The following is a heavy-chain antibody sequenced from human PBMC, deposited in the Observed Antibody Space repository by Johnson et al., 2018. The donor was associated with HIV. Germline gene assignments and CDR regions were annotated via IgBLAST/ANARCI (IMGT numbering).Heavy chain of an antibody. V-gene: IGHV3-53*01. Sequence: VQLVESGGGLIQPGGSLRLSCAASGFTVSSNYMSWVRQAPGKGLEWVLSIYVGGNRYYADSVKGRFTIYRDNSENTLYLQMNSLRAEDTAVYYCARAYYDSSGYYPHALHVWGQGTMVTVSS. J-gene: IGHJ3*01. CDR2: IYVGGNR. CDR1: GFTVSSNY. D-gene: IGHD3-22*01. CDR3: ARAYYDSSGYYPHALHV.